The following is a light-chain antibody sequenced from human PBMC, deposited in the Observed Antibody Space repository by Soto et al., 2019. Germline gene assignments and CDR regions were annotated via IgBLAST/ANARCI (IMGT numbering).Light chain of an antibody. CDR1: TGAVTSGYY. V-gene: IGLV7-43*01. Sequence: QTVVTQEPSRTVSPGGTVTLTCGSSTGAVTSGYYPNWFQQKPGQPPRALIYSTTYKHSWTPARFSGSLLGGKAALTLSGVQPEDEADYYCLLYYGGGVVFGGGTKLTVL. J-gene: IGLJ2*01. CDR2: STT. CDR3: LLYYGGGVV.